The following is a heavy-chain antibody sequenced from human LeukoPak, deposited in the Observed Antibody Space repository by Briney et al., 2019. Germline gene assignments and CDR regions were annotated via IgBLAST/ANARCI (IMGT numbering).Heavy chain of an antibody. CDR3: AKFWGYFGNSSCYTVDY. Sequence: GSVRLSFLSSRCTFITYSMSEVRQPPWKGLEWVASVTGMYGSIYSAASVKGQFTIYRDNTKHTLYLQMYSLSAEDTAIYYCAKFWGYFGNSSCYTVDYWGEGTLVTVSS. CDR2: VTGMYGSI. V-gene: IGHV3-23*01. D-gene: IGHD2-2*01. J-gene: IGHJ4*02. CDR1: RCTFITYS.